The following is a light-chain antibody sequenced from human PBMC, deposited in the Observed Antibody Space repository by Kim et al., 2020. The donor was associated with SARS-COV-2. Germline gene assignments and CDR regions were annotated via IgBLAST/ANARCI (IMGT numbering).Light chain of an antibody. CDR3: QQFNDCPLT. CDR2: DAS. CDR1: QDISSD. Sequence: AIQLTQSPSSLSASVGDRVSITCRASQDISSDLAWYHQEPGKPPKLLIYDASSLESGVPSRFNGSGSGTDFTLTVTSLQPEDFATFYCQQFNDCPLTFGEGTKLEI. J-gene: IGKJ2*01. V-gene: IGKV1D-13*01.